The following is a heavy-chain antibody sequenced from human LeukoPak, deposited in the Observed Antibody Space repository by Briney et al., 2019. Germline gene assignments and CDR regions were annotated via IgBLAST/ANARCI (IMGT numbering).Heavy chain of an antibody. CDR1: GFTFSSYT. CDR2: ISNSSIYI. J-gene: IGHJ4*02. CDR3: GGDTSGYYPSY. V-gene: IGHV3-21*06. Sequence: GGSLRLSCVLSGFTFSSYTMNGVRQAPGRGREWVSYISNSSIYIYYAHSVRGRFTISRDNGQTSLYMKMNSLRAEDTAVYYCGGDTSGYYPSYWGEGMLVTV. D-gene: IGHD3-22*01.